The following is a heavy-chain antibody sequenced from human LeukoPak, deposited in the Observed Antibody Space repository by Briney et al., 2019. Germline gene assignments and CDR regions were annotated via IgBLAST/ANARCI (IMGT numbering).Heavy chain of an antibody. CDR3: ARFGDEDIVVVPAARDAFDI. CDR2: IYYSGST. J-gene: IGHJ3*02. V-gene: IGHV4-59*01. D-gene: IGHD2-2*01. CDR1: GGSISSYY. Sequence: SETLSLTCTVSGGSISSYYWSWIRQPPGKGLEWIGYIYYSGSTNYNPSLKSRVTISVDTSKNQFSLKLSSVTAADTAVYYGARFGDEDIVVVPAARDAFDIWGQGTMVTVSS.